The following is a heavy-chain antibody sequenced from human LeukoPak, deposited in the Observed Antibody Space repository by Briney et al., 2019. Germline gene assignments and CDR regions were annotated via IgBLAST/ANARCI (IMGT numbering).Heavy chain of an antibody. CDR1: GGTFSNFA. Sequence: SVKVSRKASGGTFSNFAISWVRQAPGQGLEWMGGIIPIFGTANYAQKFRGRVTITADESTSTAYMELSSLRSEDTAVYYCARGLSGNAFDIWGQGTMVTVSS. J-gene: IGHJ3*02. CDR2: IIPIFGTA. CDR3: ARGLSGNAFDI. V-gene: IGHV1-69*13. D-gene: IGHD3-16*01.